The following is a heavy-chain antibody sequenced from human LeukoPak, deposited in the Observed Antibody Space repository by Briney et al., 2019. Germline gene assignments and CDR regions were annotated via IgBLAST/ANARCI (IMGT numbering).Heavy chain of an antibody. Sequence: GESLKISCKGSGYSFTSYWIGWVRQMPGKGLEWMGIIYPGDSDTRYSPSFQGQVTISADKSIGTAYLQWSSLKASDTAMYYCAMRYCSGGSCYSFLTYDAFDIWGQGTMVTVSS. CDR1: GYSFTSYW. CDR2: IYPGDSDT. J-gene: IGHJ3*02. D-gene: IGHD2-15*01. CDR3: AMRYCSGGSCYSFLTYDAFDI. V-gene: IGHV5-51*01.